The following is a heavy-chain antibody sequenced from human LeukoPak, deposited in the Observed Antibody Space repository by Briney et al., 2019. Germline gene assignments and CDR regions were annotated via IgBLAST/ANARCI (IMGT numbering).Heavy chain of an antibody. D-gene: IGHD4-17*01. CDR2: ISGSGGST. CDR3: AKASDDYGDHDAFDI. J-gene: IGHJ3*02. V-gene: IGHV3-23*01. CDR1: GFTFSSYA. Sequence: GGSLRLSCAASGFTFSSYAMSWVRQAPGRGLEWVSAISGSGGSTYYADSVKGRFTISRDNSKNTLYLQMNSLRAEDTAVYYCAKASDDYGDHDAFDIWGQGTMVTVSS.